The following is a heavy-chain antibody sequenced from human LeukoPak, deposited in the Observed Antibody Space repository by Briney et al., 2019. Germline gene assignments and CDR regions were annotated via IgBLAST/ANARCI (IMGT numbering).Heavy chain of an antibody. J-gene: IGHJ4*02. CDR3: IRGGANTPFDY. CDR1: GFTFGDYT. V-gene: IGHV3-49*03. D-gene: IGHD2-15*01. CDR2: IRSKGYGGTT. Sequence: HPGGSLRLSCTASGFTFGDYTMSWSRQAPGKGLEWVGFIRSKGYGGTTEDAASMKGRFTISRDDSKSIAYLQMNSLKTEDTAVYYCIRGGANTPFDYWGQGTLVTVSS.